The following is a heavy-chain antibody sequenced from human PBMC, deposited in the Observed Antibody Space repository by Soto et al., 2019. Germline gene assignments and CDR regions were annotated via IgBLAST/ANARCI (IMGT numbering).Heavy chain of an antibody. CDR2: MNPNSGNT. D-gene: IGHD3-3*01. J-gene: IGHJ5*02. V-gene: IGHV1-8*01. Sequence: QVQLVQSGAEVKKPGASVKVSCKASGYTFTSYDINWVRQATGQGLEWMGWMNPNSGNTGYAQKFQGRVTMTRNTSISTAYMELSSLRCEDTAVYYCARQATLFGVVDFNWFDPWGQGTLVTVSS. CDR1: GYTFTSYD. CDR3: ARQATLFGVVDFNWFDP.